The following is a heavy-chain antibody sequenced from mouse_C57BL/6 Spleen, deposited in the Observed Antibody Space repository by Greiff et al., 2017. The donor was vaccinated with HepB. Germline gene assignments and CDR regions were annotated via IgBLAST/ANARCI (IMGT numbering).Heavy chain of an antibody. J-gene: IGHJ2*01. CDR1: GFTFSDYG. V-gene: IGHV5-17*01. CDR3: ARKAYCSTSGFDY. CDR2: ISSGSSTI. Sequence: EVMLVESGGGLVKPGGSLKLSCAASGFTFSDYGMHWVRQAPEKGLEWVAYISSGSSTIYYADTVKGRFTISRDNAKNTLFLQMTRLRSEDAAMCYCARKAYCSTSGFDYWGQGTTLTVSS. D-gene: IGHD2-5*01.